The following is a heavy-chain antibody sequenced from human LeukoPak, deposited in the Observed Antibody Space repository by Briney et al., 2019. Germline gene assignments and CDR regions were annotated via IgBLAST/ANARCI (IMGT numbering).Heavy chain of an antibody. CDR1: GYTFTTYD. D-gene: IGHD3-16*01. V-gene: IGHV1-69*13. CDR2: IIPIFGTA. Sequence: SVKVSCKASGYTFTTYDINWLRQATGQGLEWMGGIIPIFGTANYAQKFQGRVTITADESTSTAYMELSSLRSEDTAVYYCARSPPYTALDYWGQGTLVTVSS. CDR3: ARSPPYTALDY. J-gene: IGHJ4*02.